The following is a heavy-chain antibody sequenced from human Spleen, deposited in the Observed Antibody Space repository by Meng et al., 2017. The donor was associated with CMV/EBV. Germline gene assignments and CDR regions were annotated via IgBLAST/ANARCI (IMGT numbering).Heavy chain of an antibody. CDR2: ISGSDSSGSDTKT. V-gene: IGHV3-21*01. D-gene: IGHD5-12*01. Sequence: GESLKISCAASGFPFINYDMSWVRQAPGKGLEWVSAISGSDSSGSDTKTYYADSVKGRFTISRDNAKNSLYLQMDSLRADDTGLYYCARDDFATNAFDIWGQGTMVTVSS. CDR3: ARDDFATNAFDI. CDR1: GFPFINYD. J-gene: IGHJ3*02.